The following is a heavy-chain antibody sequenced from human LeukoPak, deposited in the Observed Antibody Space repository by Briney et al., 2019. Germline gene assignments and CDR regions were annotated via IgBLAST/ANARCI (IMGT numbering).Heavy chain of an antibody. CDR1: GGTFSSYA. D-gene: IGHD5-24*01. J-gene: IGHJ5*02. CDR2: IIPIFGTA. CDR3: ARDNTGYNYNWFDP. V-gene: IGHV1-69*06. Sequence: GSSVKVSCKASGGTFSSYAISWVRQAPGQGLEWMGGIIPIFGTANYAQKFQGRVTITADKSTSTAYMELSSLRSEDTAVYYCARDNTGYNYNWFDPWGQGTLVTVSS.